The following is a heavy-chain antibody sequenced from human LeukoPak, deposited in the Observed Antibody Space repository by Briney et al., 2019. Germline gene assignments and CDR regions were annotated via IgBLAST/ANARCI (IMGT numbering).Heavy chain of an antibody. CDR3: ARRGFKLWSIGGAIDY. Sequence: SETLSLTCTVSGGSISSSSYYWGWIRQPPGKGLEWIGSIYYSGSTYYNPSLKSRVTISVDTSKNQFSLKLSSVTAADTAVYYCARRGFKLWSIGGAIDYWGQGTLVTVSS. J-gene: IGHJ4*02. CDR1: GGSISSSSYY. CDR2: IYYSGST. V-gene: IGHV4-39*07. D-gene: IGHD5-18*01.